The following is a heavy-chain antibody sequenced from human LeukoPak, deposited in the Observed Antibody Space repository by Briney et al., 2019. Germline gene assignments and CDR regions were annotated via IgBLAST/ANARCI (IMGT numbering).Heavy chain of an antibody. J-gene: IGHJ4*02. CDR1: GFTFRIYW. CDR2: IKQDGSEK. CDR3: ASSVGGFFDY. D-gene: IGHD5/OR15-5a*01. V-gene: IGHV3-7*01. Sequence: TGGSLRLSCAASGFTFRIYWMSWVRQAPGKGLEWAANIKQDGSEKYYVDSVRGRFTLSRDNAKNSLYLQMDSLRAEDTAVYYCASSVGGFFDYWGQGNLVTVSS.